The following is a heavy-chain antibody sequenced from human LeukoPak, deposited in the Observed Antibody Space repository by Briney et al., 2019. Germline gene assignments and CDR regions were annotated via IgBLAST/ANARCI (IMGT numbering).Heavy chain of an antibody. CDR3: AKDQDIVVVPAASGLDY. D-gene: IGHD2-2*01. Sequence: PGGSLRLSCAASGFTFSSYGMHWVPQSPGKGLEWVAFIRYDGSTNYYADSVKGRFTISRDNSNNTLYLQMNSLRAEDTAVYYCAKDQDIVVVPAASGLDYWGQGTLVTVSS. J-gene: IGHJ4*02. CDR2: IRYDGSTN. V-gene: IGHV3-30*02. CDR1: GFTFSSYG.